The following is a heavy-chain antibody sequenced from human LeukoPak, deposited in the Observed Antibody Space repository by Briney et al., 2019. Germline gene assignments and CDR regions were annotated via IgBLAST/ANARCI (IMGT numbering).Heavy chain of an antibody. V-gene: IGHV4-61*02. D-gene: IGHD6-6*01. CDR2: IHTSGST. CDR3: AREGSMTARPFVSIDY. CDR1: GGSISSSSYY. Sequence: SETLSLTCTVSGGSISSSSYYWSWIRQPAGKGLEWIGRIHTSGSTDYNPSLESRVTMSVDTSKNQFSLKLSSVTAADTAVYYCAREGSMTARPFVSIDYWGQGTLVTVSS. J-gene: IGHJ4*02.